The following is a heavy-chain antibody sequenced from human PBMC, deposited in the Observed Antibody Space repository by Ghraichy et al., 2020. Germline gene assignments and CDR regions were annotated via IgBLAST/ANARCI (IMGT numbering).Heavy chain of an antibody. CDR3: ARHLFVWRPSGSYEHYFGMDV. J-gene: IGHJ6*02. CDR2: IYYSGST. V-gene: IGHV4-59*08. Sequence: SETLSLTCTVSGGSISSYYWSWIRQLPGKGLEWIGYIYYSGSTNYNPSLKSRVTISVDTSKNQFSLKLGPVTAGDTAVYYCARHLFVWRPSGSYEHYFGMDVWDQGTTVTVSS. D-gene: IGHD1-26*01. CDR1: GGSISSYY.